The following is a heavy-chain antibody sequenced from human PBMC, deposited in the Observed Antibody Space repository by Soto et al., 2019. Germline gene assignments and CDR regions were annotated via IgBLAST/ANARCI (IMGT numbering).Heavy chain of an antibody. J-gene: IGHJ3*02. D-gene: IGHD6-19*01. V-gene: IGHV3-30*03. Sequence: GGSLRLSCAASGFTFSRYGMHWVRQAPGKGLEWVAVISYDGSNKYFADSVKGRFTISRDTSKNTLYLQMNSLRAEDTAVYYCARQAQQWVVFVDAFDIWGQGTMVTVSS. CDR3: ARQAQQWVVFVDAFDI. CDR2: ISYDGSNK. CDR1: GFTFSRYG.